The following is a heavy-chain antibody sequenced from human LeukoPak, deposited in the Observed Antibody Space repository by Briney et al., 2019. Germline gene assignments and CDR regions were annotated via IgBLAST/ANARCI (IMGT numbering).Heavy chain of an antibody. CDR2: ISSSSSYI. CDR3: ARDEGYYDSSGYYLRSGGFDY. Sequence: GGSLRLSCAASGFTFSSYSMNWVRQAPGKGLEWVSSISSSSSYIYYADSVKGRFTISRDNAKNSLYLQMNSLRAEDTAVYYCARDEGYYDSSGYYLRSGGFDYWGQGTLVTVSS. V-gene: IGHV3-21*01. J-gene: IGHJ4*02. CDR1: GFTFSSYS. D-gene: IGHD3-22*01.